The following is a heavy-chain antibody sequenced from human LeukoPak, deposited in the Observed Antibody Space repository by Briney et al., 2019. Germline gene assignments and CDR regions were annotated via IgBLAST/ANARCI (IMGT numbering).Heavy chain of an antibody. CDR2: ISYDGSNK. CDR1: GFTFSSYA. V-gene: IGHV3-30*04. D-gene: IGHD4-23*01. CDR3: ARDNGGNSERGYYYYMDV. Sequence: GGSLRLSCAASGFTFSSYAMRWVRQAPGKGLEWVAVISYDGSNKYYADSVKGRFTISRDNSKNTLYLQMNSLRAEDTAVYYCARDNGGNSERGYYYYMDVWGKGTTVTVSS. J-gene: IGHJ6*03.